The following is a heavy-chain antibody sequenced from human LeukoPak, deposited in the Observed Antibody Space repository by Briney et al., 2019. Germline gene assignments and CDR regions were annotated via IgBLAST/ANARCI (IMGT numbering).Heavy chain of an antibody. D-gene: IGHD3-10*01. V-gene: IGHV4-31*03. J-gene: IGHJ4*02. CDR1: GGSISSGGYY. CDR3: ARAFGEPGGSIDY. Sequence: SETLSLTCTVSGGSISSGGYYWSWIRQHPGKGLEWIGYIYYSGSTYYNPSLKSRVTISVDTSKNQFSLKLSSVTAADTAVYYCARAFGEPGGSIDYWGQGTLVTVSS. CDR2: IYYSGST.